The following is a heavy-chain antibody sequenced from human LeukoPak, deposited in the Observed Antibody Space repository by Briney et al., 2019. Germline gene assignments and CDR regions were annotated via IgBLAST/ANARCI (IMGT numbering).Heavy chain of an antibody. CDR2: MNPNSGNT. V-gene: IGHV1-8*02. Sequence: ASVKVSCKASGYTFTGYYMHWVRQATGQGLEWMGWMNPNSGNTGYAQKFQGRVTMTRNTSISTAYMELSSLRSEDTAVYYCARATRGYSGYDSYYYYYMDVWGKGTTVTVSS. J-gene: IGHJ6*03. CDR1: GYTFTGYY. CDR3: ARATRGYSGYDSYYYYYMDV. D-gene: IGHD5-12*01.